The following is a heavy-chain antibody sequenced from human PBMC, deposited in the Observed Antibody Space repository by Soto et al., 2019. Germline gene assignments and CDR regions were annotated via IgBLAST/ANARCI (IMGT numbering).Heavy chain of an antibody. Sequence: QITLKESGPTLVKPTQTLTLTCTFSGFSLSTSGVGVGSVRQPPGKALDRLALIYSNDDKRFSTSLKSRLTITNDASKNQVVLTMTNKNPVETATYYCTHMRGSELYGMDVWGQGTTVTVSS. CDR2: IYSNDDK. J-gene: IGHJ6*02. CDR3: THMRGSELYGMDV. V-gene: IGHV2-5*01. CDR1: GFSLSTSGVG. D-gene: IGHD3-10*01.